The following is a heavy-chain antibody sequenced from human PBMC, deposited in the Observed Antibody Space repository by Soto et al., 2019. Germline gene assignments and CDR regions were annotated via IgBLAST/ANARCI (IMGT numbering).Heavy chain of an antibody. D-gene: IGHD4-17*01. CDR3: ARDRGTTGID. CDR2: IYYSGST. Sequence: SETLSRTCTVSVGSISSYYWSWIRQPPGKGLEWIGYIYYSGSTNYNPSLKSRVTISVDTSKNQFSLKLSSVTAADTAVYYCARDRGTTGIDWGQGTLVTVSS. V-gene: IGHV4-59*01. CDR1: VGSISSYY. J-gene: IGHJ4*02.